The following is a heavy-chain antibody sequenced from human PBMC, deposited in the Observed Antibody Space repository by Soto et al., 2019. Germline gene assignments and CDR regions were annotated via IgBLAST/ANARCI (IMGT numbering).Heavy chain of an antibody. D-gene: IGHD3-10*01. Sequence: PSETLSHTCTVSGGSISSGGYFWSWIRQHPGKGLEWIGYIYYSGSTYYNPSLKSRVTISVDTSKNQFSLKLSSVTAADTAVYYCARGGPRFGELPRFNWFDPWGQGTLVTVSS. CDR3: ARGGPRFGELPRFNWFDP. V-gene: IGHV4-31*03. J-gene: IGHJ5*02. CDR2: IYYSGST. CDR1: GGSISSGGYF.